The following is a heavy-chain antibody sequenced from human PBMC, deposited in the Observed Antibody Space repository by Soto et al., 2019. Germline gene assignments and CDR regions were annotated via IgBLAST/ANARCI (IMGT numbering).Heavy chain of an antibody. CDR1: GGSISSYY. CDR2: NYYSGST. J-gene: IGHJ4*02. D-gene: IGHD2-2*01. Sequence: SETLSLTCTVSGGSISSYYWSWIRQPPGKGLEWIGYNYYSGSTNYNPSLKSRVTISVDTSKNQFSLKLSSVTAADTAVYYCARASAMPPNYFDYWGQGTLVTVSS. CDR3: ARASAMPPNYFDY. V-gene: IGHV4-59*01.